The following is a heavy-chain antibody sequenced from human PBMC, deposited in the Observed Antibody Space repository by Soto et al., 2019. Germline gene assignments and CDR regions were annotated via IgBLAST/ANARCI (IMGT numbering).Heavy chain of an antibody. J-gene: IGHJ3*01. Sequence: EVQLVESGGTLVQPGGSLRLSCATSGFTFNKYAMSWVRQAPGKGLEWVSGISASGGRTLYSDSVKGRFTISRDVSRNTMSLQMYSLRVEDTAIYFCAKDPYGDYIGGFEFGGQGTMVTVSS. CDR1: GFTFNKYA. V-gene: IGHV3-23*04. D-gene: IGHD4-17*01. CDR3: AKDPYGDYIGGFEF. CDR2: ISASGGRT.